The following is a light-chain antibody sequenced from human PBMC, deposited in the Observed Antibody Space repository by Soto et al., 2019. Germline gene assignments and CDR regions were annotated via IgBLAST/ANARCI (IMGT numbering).Light chain of an antibody. CDR3: PHSYSSPT. J-gene: IGKJ2*01. V-gene: IGKV1-39*01. CDR1: QNIFTY. CDR2: TTS. Sequence: DIQVTQSPSSLSASVGDRVTITCRASQNIFTYLNWYQQRPGKAPNLLIYTTSNLQSGVPSRFSGSGSGTDFTLTISSLQPEDFATYYCPHSYSSPTFGRGTKVEIK.